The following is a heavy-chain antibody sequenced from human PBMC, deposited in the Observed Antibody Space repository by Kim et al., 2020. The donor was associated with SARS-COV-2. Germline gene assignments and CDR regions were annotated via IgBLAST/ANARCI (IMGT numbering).Heavy chain of an antibody. Sequence: GGSLRLSCAASGFTFSNYGMHWVRQAPGKGLEWVAVIWYDGSNKYYADSVKGRFTISRDNSKNTLYLLMNRLRAEDMALYYCARDYAPEGEILLTAAFDVWGQGTMVTVSS. J-gene: IGHJ3*01. CDR1: GFTFSNYG. D-gene: IGHD1-26*01. CDR3: ARDYAPEGEILLTAAFDV. CDR2: IWYDGSNK. V-gene: IGHV3-33*01.